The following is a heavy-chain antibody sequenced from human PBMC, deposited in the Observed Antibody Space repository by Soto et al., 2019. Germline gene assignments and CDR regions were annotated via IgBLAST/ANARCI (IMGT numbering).Heavy chain of an antibody. Sequence: QVQLVQSGAEVKKPGSSVKVSCKASGGSFSTFAISWVRQVPGQGLEWMGGIIPIFNTAKHTQKFHGRVTIIADESTSTAYMELSSLRSEDTAVYYCARDHPLARGNNWFDPWGQGTLVTVSS. D-gene: IGHD5-12*01. V-gene: IGHV1-69*01. J-gene: IGHJ5*02. CDR1: GGSFSTFA. CDR3: ARDHPLARGNNWFDP. CDR2: IIPIFNTA.